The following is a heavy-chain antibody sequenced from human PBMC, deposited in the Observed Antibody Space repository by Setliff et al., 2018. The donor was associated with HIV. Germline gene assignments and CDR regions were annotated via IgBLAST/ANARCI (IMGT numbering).Heavy chain of an antibody. CDR3: ARRLGQKATGWYYFDF. V-gene: IGHV4-39*01. CDR1: GGSITSNTYF. J-gene: IGHJ4*02. Sequence: SETLSLTCSVSGGSITSNTYFWDWIRQAPGKGLEWIGSIYHSGNTYYNPSLKSRVSIYVDTSKRQFSLKLTSVTAGDSALYYCARRLGQKATGWYYFDFWGQGALVTVSS. D-gene: IGHD6-19*01. CDR2: IYHSGNT.